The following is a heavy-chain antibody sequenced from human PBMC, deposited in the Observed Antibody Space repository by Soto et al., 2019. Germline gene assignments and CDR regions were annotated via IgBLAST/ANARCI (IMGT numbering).Heavy chain of an antibody. CDR3: ARVPGP. V-gene: IGHV4-39*07. CDR1: GGSISSGGYY. CDR2: IYYDGNT. J-gene: IGHJ6*02. Sequence: PSETLSLTCTVSGGSISSGGYYWSWIRQPPGKGLECIANIYYDGNTYYNPSLKSRVTISVDRSKNQFSLKLSSVTAADTAVYYCARVPGPWGQGTTVTVSS. D-gene: IGHD3-10*01.